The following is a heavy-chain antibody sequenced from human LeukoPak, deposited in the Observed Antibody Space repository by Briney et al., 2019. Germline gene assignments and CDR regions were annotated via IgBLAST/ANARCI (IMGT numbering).Heavy chain of an antibody. D-gene: IGHD1-26*01. Sequence: GGSLRLSCTTSGFTFGDYAMSWIRQAPGKGLVWVSYISSRSSNKYYADSVKGRFTISRDNAKNSLYLQMDSLRVEDTAVYYCAREGWDLNALDIWGQGTMVTVSP. CDR3: AREGWDLNALDI. CDR1: GFTFGDYA. V-gene: IGHV3-11*04. CDR2: ISSRSSNK. J-gene: IGHJ3*02.